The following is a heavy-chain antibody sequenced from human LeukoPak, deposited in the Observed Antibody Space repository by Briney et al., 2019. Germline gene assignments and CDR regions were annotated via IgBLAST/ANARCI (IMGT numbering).Heavy chain of an antibody. J-gene: IGHJ5*02. CDR3: ARAPIPGPPNWFDP. Sequence: GGSLRLSCAASGFTFSSYSMNWVRQAPGKGLEWVSSISSSSSYIYYADSVKGRFTISRDNAKNSLYLQVNSLRAEDTAVYYCARAPIPGPPNWFDPWGQGTLVTVSS. V-gene: IGHV3-21*01. CDR1: GFTFSSYS. CDR2: ISSSSSYI.